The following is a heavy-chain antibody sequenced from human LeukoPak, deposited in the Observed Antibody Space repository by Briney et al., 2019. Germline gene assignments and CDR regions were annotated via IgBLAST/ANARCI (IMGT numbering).Heavy chain of an antibody. J-gene: IGHJ6*02. D-gene: IGHD3-3*01. CDR3: ARGPGGTMFGVYGMDV. CDR1: GASYSGYY. Sequence: PSETLSLTCAVYGASYSGYYWSRIRQPPGKGLEWIGEVNHSGITNSNPSLKSRVTISLDTSKSQFSLKLTSVTAADTAVYYCARGPGGTMFGVYGMDVWGQGTTVTVS. V-gene: IGHV4-34*01. CDR2: VNHSGIT.